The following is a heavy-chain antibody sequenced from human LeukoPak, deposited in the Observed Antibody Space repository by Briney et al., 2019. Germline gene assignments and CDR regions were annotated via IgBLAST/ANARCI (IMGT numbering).Heavy chain of an antibody. CDR1: GFTFSSYN. J-gene: IGHJ4*02. V-gene: IGHV3-48*02. D-gene: IGHD2-2*01. Sequence: GGPLRLSCAASGFTFSSYNMNWVRQAPGKGLEWVSYVSSSSSTRYYADSVKGRFTISRDNDKNSLYLQMNSLRDEDTAVYYCARDPGYCGRTSCYAVWNFDSWGQGTLVTVSS. CDR3: ARDPGYCGRTSCYAVWNFDS. CDR2: VSSSSSTR.